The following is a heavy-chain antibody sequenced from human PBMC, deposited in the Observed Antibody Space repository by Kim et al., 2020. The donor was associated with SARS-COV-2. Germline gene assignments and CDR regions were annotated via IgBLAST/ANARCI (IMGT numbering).Heavy chain of an antibody. V-gene: IGHV1-18*01. D-gene: IGHD3-10*01. CDR3: ARDHMVRGVICGMDV. Sequence: KLQGRVTMTPDTSPSTAYMELRSLSSDDTAVYYCARDHMVRGVICGMDVWGQGTTVTVSS. J-gene: IGHJ6*02.